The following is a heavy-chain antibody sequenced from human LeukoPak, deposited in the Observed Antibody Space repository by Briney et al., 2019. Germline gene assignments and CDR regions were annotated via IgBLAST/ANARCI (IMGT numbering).Heavy chain of an antibody. D-gene: IGHD3-10*01. J-gene: IGHJ4*02. Sequence: SETLSLTCALYGGSFSGYYWSWIRQPPGKGLEWIGEINHSGSTNYNPSLKSRVTISVDTSKNQFSLKLSSVTAADTAVYYCARGAPVLLWFGQLLGTFDYWGQGTLVTVSS. CDR3: ARGAPVLLWFGQLLGTFDY. V-gene: IGHV4-34*01. CDR1: GGSFSGYY. CDR2: INHSGST.